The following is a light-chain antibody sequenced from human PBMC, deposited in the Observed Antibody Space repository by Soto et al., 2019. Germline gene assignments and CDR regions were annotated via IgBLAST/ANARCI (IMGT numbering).Light chain of an antibody. CDR2: GAS. CDR3: HQYNTWLWA. J-gene: IGKJ1*01. V-gene: IGKV3-15*01. CDR1: QSVNAN. Sequence: EVVMTQSTATLSVSPGERATLSCRASQSVNANLAWYQQKPGQAPRLLIHGASNRATGIPARFSGSGFGTEFILTISRLQSEDFAVYYCHQYNTWLWAYGQGTKVEI.